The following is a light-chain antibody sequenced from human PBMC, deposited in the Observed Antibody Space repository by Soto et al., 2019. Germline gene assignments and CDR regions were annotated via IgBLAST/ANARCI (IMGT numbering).Light chain of an antibody. J-gene: IGLJ1*01. CDR2: EVS. Sequence: QSALTQPPSASGSFGQSVTISCTGTSSDVGGYNYVSWYQQYPGKAPKLMIYEVSERPSGVPDRFSGSKSGNTASLTVSGLQADDEADYYCSSYSGTNYHYVFGIGTKVTVL. V-gene: IGLV2-8*01. CDR3: SSYSGTNYHYV. CDR1: SSDVGGYNY.